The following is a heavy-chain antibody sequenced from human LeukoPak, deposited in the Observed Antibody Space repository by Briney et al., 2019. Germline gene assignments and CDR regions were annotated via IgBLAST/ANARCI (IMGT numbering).Heavy chain of an antibody. CDR3: GREGIPYSPSPYYFDY. J-gene: IGHJ4*02. CDR1: GGSISRYY. D-gene: IGHD3-9*01. Sequence: SETLSLTCTVSGGSISRYYWSWIRQPPGKGLEWIGYIYYSGSTNYNPSLESRVTISADTSKNQFSLRLSSVTAADTAVYYCGREGIPYSPSPYYFDYWGQGNLVTVSS. CDR2: IYYSGST. V-gene: IGHV4-59*01.